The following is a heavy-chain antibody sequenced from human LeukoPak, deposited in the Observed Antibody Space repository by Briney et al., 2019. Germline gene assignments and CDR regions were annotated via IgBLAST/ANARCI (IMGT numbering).Heavy chain of an antibody. D-gene: IGHD5-24*01. CDR3: AREGVIGDGYNFFDY. CDR1: GYTFIVYY. Sequence: ASVTVSFKASGYTFIVYYMHWVRQAPGQGHEWMGWINPHSGGTNSEQNFQGRVTMSRDTSISTVYMELSRLRSDDTALYYCAREGVIGDGYNFFDYWGQGTLVTVSS. CDR2: INPHSGGT. J-gene: IGHJ4*02. V-gene: IGHV1-2*02.